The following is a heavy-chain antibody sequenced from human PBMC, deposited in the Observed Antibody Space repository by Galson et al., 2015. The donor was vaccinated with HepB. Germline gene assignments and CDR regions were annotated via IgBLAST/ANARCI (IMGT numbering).Heavy chain of an antibody. D-gene: IGHD6-13*01. CDR3: ARDPSGEQQLVGYYFDY. V-gene: IGHV3-30-3*01. CDR1: GFTFSDYY. CDR2: ISYDGSNK. J-gene: IGHJ4*02. Sequence: SLRLSCAASGFTFSDYYMSWVRQAPGKGLEWVAVISYDGSNKYYADSVKGRFTISRDNSKNTLYLQMNSLRAEDTAVYYCARDPSGEQQLVGYYFDYWGQGTLVTVSS.